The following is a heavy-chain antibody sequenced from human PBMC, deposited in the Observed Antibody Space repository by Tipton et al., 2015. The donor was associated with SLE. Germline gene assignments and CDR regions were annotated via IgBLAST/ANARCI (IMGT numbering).Heavy chain of an antibody. CDR1: GFTVSSNY. CDR3: AKDRTASSYWYFDL. V-gene: IGHV3-11*01. CDR2: ISSSGSTI. Sequence: SLRLSCAASGFTVSSNYMSWVRQAPGKGLEWVSYISSSGSTIYYADSVKGRFTISRDNAKNSLYLQMNSLRAEDTALYYCAKDRTASSYWYFDLWGRGTLVTVSS. J-gene: IGHJ2*01.